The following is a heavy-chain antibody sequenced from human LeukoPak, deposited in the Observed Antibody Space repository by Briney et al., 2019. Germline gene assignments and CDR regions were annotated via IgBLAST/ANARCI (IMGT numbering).Heavy chain of an antibody. Sequence: SETLSLTCTVSGGSLNNYYWSWIRQSPGKGVEWVGYIYHTGSATYKPSLKSRVTLSLDTSKNQFSLRLNSVTAADTAVYYCARGRGDSKGTSFDFWGQGTLVTVSS. CDR1: GGSLNNYY. CDR2: IYHTGSA. CDR3: ARGRGDSKGTSFDF. V-gene: IGHV4-59*01. J-gene: IGHJ4*02. D-gene: IGHD3-22*01.